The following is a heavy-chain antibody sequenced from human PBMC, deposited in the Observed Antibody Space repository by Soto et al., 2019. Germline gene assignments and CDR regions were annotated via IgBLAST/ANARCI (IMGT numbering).Heavy chain of an antibody. D-gene: IGHD2-15*01. V-gene: IGHV3-23*01. CDR1: GFTFSNYA. J-gene: IGHJ6*02. CDR3: ARDDGHCSGGSCDGVAMDA. Sequence: PGGSLRLSCAASGFTFSNYAMSWVRQAPAKGLEWVSAVSGSGSSTYYADSVKGRFTISRDNTKNTLYLQINSLRAEDTAVYYCARDDGHCSGGSCDGVAMDAWGQGTTVTVSS. CDR2: VSGSGSST.